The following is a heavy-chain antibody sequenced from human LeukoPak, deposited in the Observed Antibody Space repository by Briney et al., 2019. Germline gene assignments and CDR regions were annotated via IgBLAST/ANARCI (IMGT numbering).Heavy chain of an antibody. CDR2: IKSKTDGGTT. J-gene: IGHJ4*02. D-gene: IGHD1-26*01. Sequence: GGSLRLSCAASGFTFSSYEMNWVRQAPGKGLEWVGRIKSKTDGGTTDYAAPVKVRFTISRDDSKNTLYLQMNSLKTEDTAVYYCTSQYSGSYYNLFYFDYWGQGTLVTVSS. V-gene: IGHV3-15*01. CDR3: TSQYSGSYYNLFYFDY. CDR1: GFTFSSYE.